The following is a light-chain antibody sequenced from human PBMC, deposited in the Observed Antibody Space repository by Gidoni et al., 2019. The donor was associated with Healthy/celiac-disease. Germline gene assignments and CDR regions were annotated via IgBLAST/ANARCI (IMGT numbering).Light chain of an antibody. CDR3: QQYNNWLFT. CDR2: GAS. V-gene: IGKV3-15*01. Sequence: EIVLTQSPATLPVSTGERTTLSCRASQSVSSNLAWYQQKPGQAPRLIIYGASTRATGIPARFSGSGSGTEFTLTISSLQSEDFAVYYCQQYNNWLFTFGHGTKVDIK. J-gene: IGKJ3*01. CDR1: QSVSSN.